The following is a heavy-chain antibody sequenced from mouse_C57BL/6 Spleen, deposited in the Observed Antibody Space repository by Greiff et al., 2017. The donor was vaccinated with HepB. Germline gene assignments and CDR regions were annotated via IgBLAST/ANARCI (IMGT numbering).Heavy chain of an antibody. J-gene: IGHJ3*01. CDR3: ARGVGRWFAY. D-gene: IGHD4-1*01. CDR1: GYSITSGYD. CDR2: ISYSGST. V-gene: IGHV3-1*01. Sequence: EVMLVESGPGMVKPSQSLSLTCTVTGYSITSGYDWHWIRHFPGNKLEWMGYISYSGSTNYNPSLKSRISITHDTSKNHFFLKLNSVTTEDTATYYCARGVGRWFAYWGQGTLVTVSA.